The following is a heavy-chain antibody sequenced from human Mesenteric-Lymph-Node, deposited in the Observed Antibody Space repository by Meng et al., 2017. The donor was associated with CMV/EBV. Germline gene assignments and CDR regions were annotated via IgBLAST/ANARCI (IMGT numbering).Heavy chain of an antibody. CDR1: GGSISGYY. V-gene: IGHV4-59*01. Sequence: GSLRLSCTVSGGSISGYYWSWIRQPPGKGLEWIGYIYYSGSTNHNPSLKSRVTISVDTSKNQFSLKLSSVTAADTAVYYCASSAAYYDFWSGYRGVGFDYWGRGTLVTVSS. CDR2: IYYSGST. D-gene: IGHD3-3*01. J-gene: IGHJ4*02. CDR3: ASSAAYYDFWSGYRGVGFDY.